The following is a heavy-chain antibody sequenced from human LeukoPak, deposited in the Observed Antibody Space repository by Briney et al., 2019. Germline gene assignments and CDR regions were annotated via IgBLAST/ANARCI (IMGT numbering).Heavy chain of an antibody. CDR2: IYSGGST. J-gene: IGHJ1*01. CDR3: ARDRIAVAGTHFQH. CDR1: GFTVSSNY. D-gene: IGHD6-19*01. Sequence: GGSLRLSCAASGFTVSSNYMSWVRQARGKGLEWVSVIYSGGSTYYADSVKGRFTISRDNSKHTLYLQMNSLRAEDTAVYYCARDRIAVAGTHFQHWGQGTLVTVSS. V-gene: IGHV3-66*01.